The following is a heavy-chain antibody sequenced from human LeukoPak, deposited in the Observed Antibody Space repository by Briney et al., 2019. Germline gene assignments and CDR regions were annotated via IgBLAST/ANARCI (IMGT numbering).Heavy chain of an antibody. D-gene: IGHD6-13*01. CDR1: RFTFSTYA. J-gene: IGHJ4*02. CDR2: FSGSGGRT. Sequence: GGSLRLSCAASRFTFSTYAMSWVRQAPGKGLEWVSTFSGSGGRTHYADSVKGRSTISRDNSKNTLYLQMNSLRAEDTAVYYCAKVTSSWNYFDYWGQGAPVTVSS. V-gene: IGHV3-23*01. CDR3: AKVTSSWNYFDY.